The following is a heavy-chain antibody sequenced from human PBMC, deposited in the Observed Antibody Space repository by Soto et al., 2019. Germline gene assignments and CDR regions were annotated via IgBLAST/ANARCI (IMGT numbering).Heavy chain of an antibody. J-gene: IGHJ5*02. CDR1: GGSISSSGYS. V-gene: IGHV4-30-2*01. CDR2: IYHTGST. D-gene: IGHD2-2*01. CDR3: ARSNIVIVPASTSNRFDP. Sequence: SETLSLTCAVSGGSISSSGYSWSWIRQPPGKGLEWIGYIYHTGSTYYNPSLKSRVTISVDRSTNQFSLRLRSVTAADTAVYYCARSNIVIVPASTSNRFDPWGQGTQVTVSS.